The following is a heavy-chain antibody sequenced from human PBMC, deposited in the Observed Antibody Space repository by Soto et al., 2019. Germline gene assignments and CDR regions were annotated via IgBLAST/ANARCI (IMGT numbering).Heavy chain of an antibody. CDR3: AREGPTTVTHPGWFDP. V-gene: IGHV5-10-1*03. CDR1: GYSFTSYW. D-gene: IGHD4-17*01. J-gene: IGHJ5*02. CDR2: IDPSDSYT. Sequence: EVQLVQSGAEVKKPGESLRISCKGSGYSFTSYWISWVRQMPGKGLEWMGRIDPSDSYTNYSPSFQGHVTISADKSISTAYLQWSSLKASDTAMYYCAREGPTTVTHPGWFDPWGQGTLVTVSS.